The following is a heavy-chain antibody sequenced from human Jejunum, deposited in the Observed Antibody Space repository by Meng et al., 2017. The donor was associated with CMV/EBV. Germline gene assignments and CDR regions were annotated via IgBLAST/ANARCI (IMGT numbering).Heavy chain of an antibody. Sequence: CKDAGYTFNIYGINGVRQAPGQELEWMGWISGYNGNTNYAQKLQGRVTMNTDTSTSTVYMELRSLRYDDTAVYYCARSRDGYNSAFDYWGQGTLVTVSS. J-gene: IGHJ4*02. CDR3: ARSRDGYNSAFDY. V-gene: IGHV1-18*01. CDR2: ISGYNGNT. CDR1: GYTFNIYG. D-gene: IGHD5-24*01.